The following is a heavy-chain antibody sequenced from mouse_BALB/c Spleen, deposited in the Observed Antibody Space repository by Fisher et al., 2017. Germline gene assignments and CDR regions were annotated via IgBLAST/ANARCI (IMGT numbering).Heavy chain of an antibody. CDR3: ARAEVGRDYYAMDY. D-gene: IGHD4-1*01. J-gene: IGHJ4*01. Sequence: FKGKATLTADKSSSTAYMQLSSLTSEDSAVYYCARAEVGRDYYAMDYWGQGTSVTVSS. V-gene: IGHV1-4*01.